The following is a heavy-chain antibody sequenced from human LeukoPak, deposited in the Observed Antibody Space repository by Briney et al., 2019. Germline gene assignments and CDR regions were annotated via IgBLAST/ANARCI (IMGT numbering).Heavy chain of an antibody. V-gene: IGHV4-39*01. CDR3: ARQHEILTGYAFDI. J-gene: IGHJ3*02. D-gene: IGHD3-9*01. CDR2: FYFSGSA. Sequence: SETLSLTCTVSGDSISSSSYYWGWIRQPPGKGLEWIGSFYFSGSAYYNPSFESRITVSVDTSKNQFSLKLTSVTAADTAVYYCARQHEILTGYAFDIWGHGTMVTVSS. CDR1: GDSISSSSYY.